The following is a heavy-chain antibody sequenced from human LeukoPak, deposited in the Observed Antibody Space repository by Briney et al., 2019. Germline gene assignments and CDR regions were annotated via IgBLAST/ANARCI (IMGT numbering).Heavy chain of an antibody. CDR3: AGVWGPSSAWPWAFEY. CDR2: ISSSGTTT. D-gene: IGHD6-13*01. V-gene: IGHV3-48*03. Sequence: AGGSLRLSCTASGFTFSTYEMNWVRQAPGKGLEWVSYISSSGTTTYYADSVKGRFTISRDNSKKMLYLQMSGLRPEDTALYYCAGVWGPSSAWPWAFEYWGQGTLVTVSS. J-gene: IGHJ4*02. CDR1: GFTFSTYE.